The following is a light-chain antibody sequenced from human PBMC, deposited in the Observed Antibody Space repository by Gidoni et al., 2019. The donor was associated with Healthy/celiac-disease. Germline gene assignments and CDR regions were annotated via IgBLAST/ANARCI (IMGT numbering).Light chain of an antibody. CDR3: QQSYSTPT. CDR1: QSISSY. J-gene: IGKJ3*01. CDR2: AAS. Sequence: DIQMTQSPSSLSASVGDRVTITCRASQSISSYLNFYQQKPGKAPKLLIYAASSLQSGVPSRFSGSGSATDFTLTISRLQPEDFATYYCQQSYSTPTFGRGTKVDIK. V-gene: IGKV1-39*01.